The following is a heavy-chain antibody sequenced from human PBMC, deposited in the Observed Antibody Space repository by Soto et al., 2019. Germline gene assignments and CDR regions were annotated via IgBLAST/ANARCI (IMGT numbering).Heavy chain of an antibody. CDR3: ARHGAVDTAMVTGGYYGMDV. J-gene: IGHJ6*02. CDR1: GYSFTSYW. D-gene: IGHD5-18*01. V-gene: IGHV5-51*01. Sequence: ESLKISCKVSGYSFTSYWIGWGRQMPGKGLEWMGIIYPGDSDTRYSPSFQGQVTISADKSISTAYLQWSSLKASDTAMYYCARHGAVDTAMVTGGYYGMDVWGQGTTVTVSS. CDR2: IYPGDSDT.